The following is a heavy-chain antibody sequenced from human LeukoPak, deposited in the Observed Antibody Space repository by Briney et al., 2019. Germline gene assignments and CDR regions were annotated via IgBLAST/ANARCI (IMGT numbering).Heavy chain of an antibody. CDR2: INHSGST. CDR3: AKRGTYYYDSSGYH. D-gene: IGHD3-22*01. V-gene: IGHV4-34*01. Sequence: KPSETLSLTCAVYGGSFSGYYWGWIRQPPGKGLEWIGEINHSGSTNYNPSLKSRVTISVDTSKNQFSLKLSSVTAADTAVYYCAKRGTYYYDSSGYHWGQGTLVTVSS. J-gene: IGHJ4*02. CDR1: GGSFSGYY.